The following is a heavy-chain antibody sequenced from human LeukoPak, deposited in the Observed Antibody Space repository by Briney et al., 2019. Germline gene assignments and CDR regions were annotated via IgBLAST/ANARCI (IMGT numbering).Heavy chain of an antibody. J-gene: IGHJ4*02. D-gene: IGHD3-22*01. V-gene: IGHV3-30*18. CDR3: AKAAYYYDSSGYYPGGY. Sequence: PGGSLRLSCAASGFTFSSYGIHWVRQAPGKGLERVAVISYDGSNKYYADSVKGRFTISRDNSKNTLYLQMNSLRAEDTAVYYCAKAAYYYDSSGYYPGGYWGQGTLVTVSS. CDR1: GFTFSSYG. CDR2: ISYDGSNK.